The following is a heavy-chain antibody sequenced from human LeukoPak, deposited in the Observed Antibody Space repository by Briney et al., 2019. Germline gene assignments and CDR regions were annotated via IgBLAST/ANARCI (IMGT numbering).Heavy chain of an antibody. J-gene: IGHJ6*03. CDR2: IYYSGST. CDR3: ARVYYYYYYMDV. CDR1: GGSISSSSYY. V-gene: IGHV4-39*07. Sequence: SETLSLTCTVSGGSISSSSYYWGWIRQPPGKGLEWIGSIYYSGSTYYNPSLKSRVTISVGTSKNQFSLKLSSVTAADTAVYYCARVYYYYYYMDVWGKGTTVTISS.